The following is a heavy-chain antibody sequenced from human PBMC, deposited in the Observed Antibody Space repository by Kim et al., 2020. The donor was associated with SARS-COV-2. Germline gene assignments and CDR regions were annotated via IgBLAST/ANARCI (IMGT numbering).Heavy chain of an antibody. CDR3: ARGGDDYYDRKFDY. CDR1: GGTFSSYA. Sequence: SVKVSCKASGGTFSSYAISWVRQAPGQGLEWMGGIIPIFGTANYAQKFQGRVTITADESTSTAYMELSSLRSEDTAVYYCARGGDDYYDRKFDYWGQGTLVTVSS. V-gene: IGHV1-69*13. J-gene: IGHJ4*02. CDR2: IIPIFGTA. D-gene: IGHD3-22*01.